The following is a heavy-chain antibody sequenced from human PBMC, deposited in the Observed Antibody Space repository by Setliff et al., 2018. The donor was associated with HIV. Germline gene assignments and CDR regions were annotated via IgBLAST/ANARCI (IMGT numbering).Heavy chain of an antibody. CDR1: GRSISSSTYY. Sequence: KASETLSLTCTVSGRSISSSTYYWGWLRQPPGKGLEWIGSIYYTGNPQYNPSLKSRATISVDTSKNQFSLQLRSVTAADTAVYYCARPGMATLKVWVDNWGQGTLVTVSS. J-gene: IGHJ5*02. CDR3: ARPGMATLKVWVDN. V-gene: IGHV4-39*01. D-gene: IGHD5-12*01. CDR2: IYYTGNP.